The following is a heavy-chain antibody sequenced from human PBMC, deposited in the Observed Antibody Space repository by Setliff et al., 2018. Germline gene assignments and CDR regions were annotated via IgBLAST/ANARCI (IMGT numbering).Heavy chain of an antibody. CDR1: PYSFSGYY. V-gene: IGHV1-2*02. CDR3: VRSGKFGMRFWFDQ. CDR2: INPNSGDT. Sequence: ASVKVSCKTSPYSFSGYYIHWVRQAPGQGLEWMGWINPNSGDTHSAQKFQGRVTMTRDTSINTAYMELSSLTSDDTAFYYCVRSGKFGMRFWFDQWGRGTLVTVSS. J-gene: IGHJ5*02. D-gene: IGHD1-26*01.